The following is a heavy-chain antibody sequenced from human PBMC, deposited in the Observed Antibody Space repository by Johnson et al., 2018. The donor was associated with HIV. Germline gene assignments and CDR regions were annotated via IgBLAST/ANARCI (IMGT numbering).Heavy chain of an antibody. CDR1: GFTFSSYA. J-gene: IGHJ3*02. D-gene: IGHD6-19*01. Sequence: QVQLVESGGGVVQPGRSLRLSCAASGFTFSSYAMHWVRQAPGKGLEWVAVISYDGSNKYYADSVQGRFTIYRDNSKNTLYLQMNSLRAEDTAVYYCARDLSRYIAVATFDAFDIWGQGTMVTVSS. CDR3: ARDLSRYIAVATFDAFDI. V-gene: IGHV3-30-3*01. CDR2: ISYDGSNK.